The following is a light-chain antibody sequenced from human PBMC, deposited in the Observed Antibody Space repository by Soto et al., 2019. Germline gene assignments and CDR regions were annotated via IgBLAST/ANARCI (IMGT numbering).Light chain of an antibody. Sequence: QSALTQPASVSGSPGQSITISCSGTSSDVGGSNYVSWYQQHPGEAPKLIIYDVSYRPSGVSNRFSGSKSGNTASLTISGLQAEDEAHYFCSSYTSSALGVLFGGGTKLTVL. CDR2: DVS. V-gene: IGLV2-14*03. CDR1: SSDVGGSNY. J-gene: IGLJ2*01. CDR3: SSYTSSALGVL.